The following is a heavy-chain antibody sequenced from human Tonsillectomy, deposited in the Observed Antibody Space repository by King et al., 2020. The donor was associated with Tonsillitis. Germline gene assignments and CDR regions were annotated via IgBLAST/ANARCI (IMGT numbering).Heavy chain of an antibody. J-gene: IGHJ3*01. V-gene: IGHV3-30*04. CDR1: GFTFSTYN. D-gene: IGHD1-1*01. Sequence: VQLVESGGGVVQPGRSLRLSCAASGFTFSTYNMQWVRQAPGKGLEWVAVISYDGTNKYYADSVKGRFTISRDNSKNTLYLQMNNLRAGDTAVYYCATEWNEAFEVWGQGTMVTVSS. CDR2: ISYDGTNK. CDR3: ATEWNEAFEV.